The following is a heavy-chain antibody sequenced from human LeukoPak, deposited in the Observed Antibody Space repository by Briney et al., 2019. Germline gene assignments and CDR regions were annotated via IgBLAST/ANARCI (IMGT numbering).Heavy chain of an antibody. CDR1: GYTFTVYY. CDR3: SRAADVVLVPPSDD. J-gene: IGHJ4*02. Sequence: ASVTVSCKASGYTFTVYYMHWVRQAPGQGLEWMGWINPNSGDTNYAQKFKGRVAMTRDTSISAAYMELSSLRFDDTAVYYCSRAADVVLVPPSDDWGQGTLVTVSS. D-gene: IGHD2-8*02. CDR2: INPNSGDT. V-gene: IGHV1-2*02.